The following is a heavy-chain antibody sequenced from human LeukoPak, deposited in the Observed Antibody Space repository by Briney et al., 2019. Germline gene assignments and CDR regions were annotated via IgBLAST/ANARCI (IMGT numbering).Heavy chain of an antibody. D-gene: IGHD2-2*01. CDR3: ASRPHCSSTSCPGDY. CDR1: GFTFSSYA. J-gene: IGHJ4*02. CDR2: ISYDGSNK. V-gene: IGHV3-30-3*01. Sequence: GRSLRLSCAASGFTFSSYAMHWVRQAPGKGLEWVAVISYDGSNKYYADSVKGRFTISRDNAKNSLYLQMNSLRAEDTAVYYCASRPHCSSTSCPGDYWGQGTLATVSS.